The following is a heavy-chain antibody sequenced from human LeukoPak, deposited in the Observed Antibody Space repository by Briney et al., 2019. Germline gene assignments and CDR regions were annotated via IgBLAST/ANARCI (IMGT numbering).Heavy chain of an antibody. Sequence: GGSLRLSCAASGFTFSSYSMNWVRQAPGKGLEWVSYISSSSSTIYYADSVKGRFTISRDNAKNSLYLQMNSLRAEDTAVYYCARACGGDCYHFDYWGRGTLVTVSS. J-gene: IGHJ4*02. CDR1: GFTFSSYS. V-gene: IGHV3-48*04. D-gene: IGHD2-21*02. CDR2: ISSSSSTI. CDR3: ARACGGDCYHFDY.